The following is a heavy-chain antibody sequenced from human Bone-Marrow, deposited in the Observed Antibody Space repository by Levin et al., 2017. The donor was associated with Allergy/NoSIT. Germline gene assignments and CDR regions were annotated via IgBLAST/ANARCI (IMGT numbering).Heavy chain of an antibody. CDR1: GDSISSRNW. CDR2: VDHSGTT. D-gene: IGHD6-13*01. V-gene: IGHV4-4*02. J-gene: IGHJ4*02. CDR3: AREVYVLAAGMFDS. Sequence: PSETLSLTCAVSGDSISSRNWWSWVRQPPGKGLEWLGEVDHSGTTNYNPSLKTRVTISVDKSKNRISLKLTAVTAADTAVYYCAREVYVLAAGMFDSWGQGSLVSVSS.